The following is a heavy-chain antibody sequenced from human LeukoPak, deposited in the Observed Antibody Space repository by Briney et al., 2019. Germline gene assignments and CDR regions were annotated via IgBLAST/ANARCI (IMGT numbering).Heavy chain of an antibody. CDR2: INHSGST. CDR1: GGSFSGYY. D-gene: IGHD3-10*01. Sequence: PSETLSLTCAVYGGSFSGYYWSWIRQPPGKGLEWIGEINHSGSTNYNPSLKSRVTISVDTSKNQFSLKLSSVTAADTAVYYCARLGITRWFDPWGQGTLVTVSS. CDR3: ARLGITRWFDP. J-gene: IGHJ5*02. V-gene: IGHV4-34*01.